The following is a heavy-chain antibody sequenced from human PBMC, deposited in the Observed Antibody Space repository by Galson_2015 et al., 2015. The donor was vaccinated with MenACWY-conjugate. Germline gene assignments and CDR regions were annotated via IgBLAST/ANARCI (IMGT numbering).Heavy chain of an antibody. Sequence: SVKVSCKASGSTFSSYGISWVRQAPGQGLEWMGAITPIFGAANYAQRFQGRVTMTADESTTTAYMELSSLRSEDTAVYYCARDGHSSTWNQYNWFDPWSQGTLVTVSS. V-gene: IGHV1-69*13. CDR2: ITPIFGAA. CDR1: GSTFSSYG. J-gene: IGHJ5*02. D-gene: IGHD6-13*01. CDR3: ARDGHSSTWNQYNWFDP.